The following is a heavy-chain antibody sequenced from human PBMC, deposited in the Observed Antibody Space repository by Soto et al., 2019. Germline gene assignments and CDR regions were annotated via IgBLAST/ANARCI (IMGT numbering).Heavy chain of an antibody. V-gene: IGHV3-74*01. Sequence: LRLSCAASGFTFSSYWMHWVRQAPGKGLVWVSRINSDGSSTSYADSVKGRFTISRDNAKNTLYLQMNSLRAEDTAVYYCARERIAAAVYYGMDVWGQGTTVTVSS. CDR3: ARERIAAAVYYGMDV. CDR1: GFTFSSYW. D-gene: IGHD6-13*01. J-gene: IGHJ6*02. CDR2: INSDGSST.